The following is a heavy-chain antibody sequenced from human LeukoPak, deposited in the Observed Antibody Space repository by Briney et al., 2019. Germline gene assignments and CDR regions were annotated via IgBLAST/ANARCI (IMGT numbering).Heavy chain of an antibody. Sequence: GGSLRLSSAASGFTFSSYGMHWVRQAPGKGLEWVAVISYDGSNKYYADSVKGRFTISRDNSKNTLYLQMNSLRAEDTAVYYCAKDHYYDSSGYYYGNYYYGMDVWGQGTTVTVSS. CDR2: ISYDGSNK. CDR1: GFTFSSYG. J-gene: IGHJ6*02. CDR3: AKDHYYDSSGYYYGNYYYGMDV. V-gene: IGHV3-30*18. D-gene: IGHD3-22*01.